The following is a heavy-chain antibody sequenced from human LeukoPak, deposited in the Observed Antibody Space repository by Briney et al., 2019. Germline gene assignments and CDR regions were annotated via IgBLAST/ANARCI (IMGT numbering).Heavy chain of an antibody. D-gene: IGHD6-13*01. Sequence: SETLFLTCTVSGGSISSSSYYWGWIRQPPGKGLEWIGSIYYSGSTYYNPSLKSRVTISVDTSKNQFSLKLSSVTAADTAVYYCANQAIIAAAGGALDYWGQGTLVTVSS. CDR1: GGSISSSSYY. V-gene: IGHV4-39*07. CDR3: ANQAIIAAAGGALDY. CDR2: IYYSGST. J-gene: IGHJ4*02.